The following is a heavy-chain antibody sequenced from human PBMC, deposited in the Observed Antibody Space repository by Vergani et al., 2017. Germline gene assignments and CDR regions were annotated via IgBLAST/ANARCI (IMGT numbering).Heavy chain of an antibody. CDR2: INTGNGNT. Sequence: QVQLVQSGAEVKKPGASVKVSCKASGYTFTSYGISWVRQAPGQRLEWMGWINTGNGNTKYSQKFQGRVTITRDTSASTAYMELSSLRSEDTAVYYCASFDSGSYYSQAPFDYWGQGTLVTVSS. V-gene: IGHV1-3*04. J-gene: IGHJ4*02. D-gene: IGHD3-10*01. CDR3: ASFDSGSYYSQAPFDY. CDR1: GYTFTSYG.